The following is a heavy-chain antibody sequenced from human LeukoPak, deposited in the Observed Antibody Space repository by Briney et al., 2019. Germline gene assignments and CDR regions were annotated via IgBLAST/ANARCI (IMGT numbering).Heavy chain of an antibody. D-gene: IGHD6-13*01. J-gene: IGHJ5*02. Sequence: GRSLRLSCAASGFTFSSYAMHWVRQAPGKGLEWVAVISYDGSNKYYADSVKGRFTISRDNSKNTLYLQMNSLRAEDTAVYYCARDSYSSSWYSYGGFDPWGQGTLVTVSS. CDR2: ISYDGSNK. CDR3: ARDSYSSSWYSYGGFDP. CDR1: GFTFSSYA. V-gene: IGHV3-30-3*01.